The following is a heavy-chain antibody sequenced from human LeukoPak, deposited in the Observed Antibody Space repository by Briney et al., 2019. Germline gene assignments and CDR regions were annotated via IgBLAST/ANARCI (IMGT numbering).Heavy chain of an antibody. D-gene: IGHD5-24*01. Sequence: SVKVSCKASGGTFSSYAISWVRQAPGQGLEWMGGIIPIFGTANYAQKFQGRVTITTDESTSTAYMELSSLRSEDTAVYYCARNLDGYNYGGFDYWGQGTLVTVSS. J-gene: IGHJ4*02. CDR1: GGTFSSYA. V-gene: IGHV1-69*05. CDR3: ARNLDGYNYGGFDY. CDR2: IIPIFGTA.